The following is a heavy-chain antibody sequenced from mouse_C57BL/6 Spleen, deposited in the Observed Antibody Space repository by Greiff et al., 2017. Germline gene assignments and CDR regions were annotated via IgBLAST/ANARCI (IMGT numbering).Heavy chain of an antibody. J-gene: IGHJ3*01. CDR2: IHPNSGST. Sequence: QVQLQQPGAELVKPGASVKLSCKASGYTFTSYWMPWVKQRPGPGLEWIGMIHPNSGSTNYNEKFKSKATLTVDKSSSTAYMQLSSLTSEDSAVYYCARSRGYARFAYWGQGTLVTVSA. CDR1: GYTFTSYW. D-gene: IGHD2-2*01. V-gene: IGHV1-64*01. CDR3: ARSRGYARFAY.